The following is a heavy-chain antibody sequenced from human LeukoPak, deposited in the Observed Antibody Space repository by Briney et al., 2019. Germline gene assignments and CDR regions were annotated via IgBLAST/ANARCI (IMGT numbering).Heavy chain of an antibody. Sequence: PGGSLRLSCAASGFTFSSYSMNWVRQAPGKGLEWVSYISSSSSTIYYADSVKGRFTISRDNAKNSLYLQMNSLRAEDTAVYYCASTPTTGGSYFSHFDYGGQGPLVTVSS. J-gene: IGHJ4*02. V-gene: IGHV3-48*01. CDR2: ISSSSSTI. CDR1: GFTFSSYS. CDR3: ASTPTTGGSYFSHFDY. D-gene: IGHD1-26*01.